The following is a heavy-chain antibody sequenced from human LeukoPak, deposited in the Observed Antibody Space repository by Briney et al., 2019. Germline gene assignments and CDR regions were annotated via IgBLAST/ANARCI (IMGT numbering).Heavy chain of an antibody. Sequence: PGGSLRLSCAAAGFTFSDYYMSWSRQAPGKGLEWVSAISASGGSTYYADSVKGRFTISRDNSKNTLYLQMNSLRAEDTAVYYCARHSYGSGSSTSNWFDPWGQGTLVTVSS. D-gene: IGHD3-10*01. CDR3: ARHSYGSGSSTSNWFDP. V-gene: IGHV3-23*01. CDR2: ISASGGST. J-gene: IGHJ5*02. CDR1: GFTFSDYY.